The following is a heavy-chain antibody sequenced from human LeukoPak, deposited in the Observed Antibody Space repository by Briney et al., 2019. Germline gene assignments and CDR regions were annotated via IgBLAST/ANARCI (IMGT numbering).Heavy chain of an antibody. CDR1: GGSISTYY. D-gene: IGHD1-20*01. V-gene: IGHV4-59*12. Sequence: SETLSLTCTVSGGSISTYYWSWIRQPPGKGPEWIGYITNSGTTNYNPSLKSRVTMSVDTSKNQFSLKLSSVTAADTAVYYCARAPITGTTYYYYCMDVWGKGTTVTVSS. CDR3: ARAPITGTTYYYYCMDV. J-gene: IGHJ6*03. CDR2: ITNSGTT.